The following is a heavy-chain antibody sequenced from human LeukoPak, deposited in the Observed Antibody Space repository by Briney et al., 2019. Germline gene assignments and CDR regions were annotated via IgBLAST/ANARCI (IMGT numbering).Heavy chain of an antibody. J-gene: IGHJ4*02. CDR3: ARVQQAAFDY. D-gene: IGHD6-25*01. CDR1: GFTLSSHW. V-gene: IGHV3-7*04. Sequence: SGGSLRLSCAASGFTLSSHWMSWVRQAPGKGLEWVANIKQDGSEKYYVDSVKGRFTISRDNAKNSLYLQMDSLRAEDTAVYYCARVQQAAFDYWGQGTLVTASS. CDR2: IKQDGSEK.